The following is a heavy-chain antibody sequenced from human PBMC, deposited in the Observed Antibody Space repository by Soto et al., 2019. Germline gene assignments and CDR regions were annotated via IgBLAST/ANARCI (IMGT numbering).Heavy chain of an antibody. Sequence: GGSLRLSCAASGFAFSTSDIHWVRQAPGKGLEWVALISYDGGNQYYTDSVKGRFTVSRDNAKNSLFLQMNSLRAEDTALYYCARKPGYNYDSSGYYYDSWGQGTLVTVS. CDR2: ISYDGGNQ. V-gene: IGHV3-30*03. J-gene: IGHJ5*01. CDR3: ARKPGYNYDSSGYYYDS. CDR1: GFAFSTSD. D-gene: IGHD3-22*01.